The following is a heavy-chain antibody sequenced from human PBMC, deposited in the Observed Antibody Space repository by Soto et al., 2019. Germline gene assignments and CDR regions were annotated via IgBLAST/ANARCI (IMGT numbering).Heavy chain of an antibody. D-gene: IGHD3-9*01. V-gene: IGHV2-5*02. J-gene: IGHJ4*02. CDR2: IYWDDSK. CDR3: AHKGPEDWPLDY. Sequence: QITLKESGPTLVIPTQTLMLTCAFSGFSLSTSGVGVGWIRQPPGKALEWLAVIYWDDSKHYSPSLRSRLTITKDTSKNQVVLTMTNMDPMDTGTYYCAHKGPEDWPLDYWGQGTLVTVSS. CDR1: GFSLSTSGVG.